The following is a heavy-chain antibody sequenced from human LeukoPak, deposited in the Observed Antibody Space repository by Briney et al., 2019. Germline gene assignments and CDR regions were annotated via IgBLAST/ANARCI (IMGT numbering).Heavy chain of an antibody. CDR2: IYTSGST. V-gene: IGHV4-4*07. CDR1: GGSISSYY. Sequence: SETLSLTCTASGGSISSYYWSWIRQPAGKGLEWIGRIYTSGSTNYNPSLKSRVTISVDKSKNQFSLKLSSVTAADTAVYYCARDLSGITGATGYFDYWSQGTLVTVSS. J-gene: IGHJ4*02. CDR3: ARDLSGITGATGYFDY. D-gene: IGHD1-7*01.